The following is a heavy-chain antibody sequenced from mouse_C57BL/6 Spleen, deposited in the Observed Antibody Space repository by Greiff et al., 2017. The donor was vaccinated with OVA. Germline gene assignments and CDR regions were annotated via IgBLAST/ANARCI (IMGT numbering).Heavy chain of an antibody. CDR2: ISYDGSN. CDR3: ASYYYGSSYGYFDV. Sequence: DVQLVESGPGLVKPSQSLSLTCSVTGYSITSGYYWNWIRQFPGNKLEWMGYISYDGSNNYNPSLKNRISITRDTSKNQFFLKLNSVTTEDTATYYCASYYYGSSYGYFDVWGTGTTVTVSS. CDR1: GYSITSGYY. J-gene: IGHJ1*03. D-gene: IGHD1-1*01. V-gene: IGHV3-6*01.